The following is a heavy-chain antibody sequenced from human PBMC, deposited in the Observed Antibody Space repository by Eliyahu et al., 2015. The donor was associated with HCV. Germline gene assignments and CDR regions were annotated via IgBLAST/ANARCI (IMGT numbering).Heavy chain of an antibody. Sequence: EVQLVESGGVVVQPGGSLXLSCAASGFTFXDYAMHWVRQAPGKGLEWVSLISWDGGSTYYADSVKGRFTISRDNSKNSLYLQMNSLRAEDTALYYCAKDGFGAPLRLPYGGYFDYWGQGTLVTVSS. D-gene: IGHD4-23*01. CDR1: GFTFXDYA. CDR3: AKDGFGAPLRLPYGGYFDY. V-gene: IGHV3-43D*03. CDR2: ISWDGGST. J-gene: IGHJ4*02.